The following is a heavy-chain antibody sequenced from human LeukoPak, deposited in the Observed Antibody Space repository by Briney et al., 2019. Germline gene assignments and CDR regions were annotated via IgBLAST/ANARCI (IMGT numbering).Heavy chain of an antibody. CDR2: IIPIFGTA. D-gene: IGHD1-26*01. V-gene: IGHV1-69*13. Sequence: SVKVSCKASGGTFSSYAISWVRQAPGQGLKWMGGIIPIFGTANYAQKFQGRVTITADESTSTAYMELSSLRSEDTAVYYCARDLVGVYGMDVWGQGTTVTVSS. J-gene: IGHJ6*02. CDR3: ARDLVGVYGMDV. CDR1: GGTFSSYA.